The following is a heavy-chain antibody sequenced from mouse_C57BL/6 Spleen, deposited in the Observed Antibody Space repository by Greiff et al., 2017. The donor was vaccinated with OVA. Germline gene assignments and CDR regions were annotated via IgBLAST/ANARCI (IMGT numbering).Heavy chain of an antibody. J-gene: IGHJ2*01. CDR1: GYAFSSSW. Sequence: QVQLQQSGPELVKPGASVKISCKASGYAFSSSWMNWVKQRPGKGLEWIGRIYPGDGDTNYNGKFKGKATLTADKSSSTAYMQLSSLTSEDSAVYFCARQGDYDYDLDYWGQGTTLTVSS. V-gene: IGHV1-82*01. CDR3: ARQGDYDYDLDY. CDR2: IYPGDGDT. D-gene: IGHD2-4*01.